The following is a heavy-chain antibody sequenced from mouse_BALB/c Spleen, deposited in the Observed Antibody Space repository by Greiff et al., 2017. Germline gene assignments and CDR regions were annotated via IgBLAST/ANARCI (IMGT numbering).Heavy chain of an antibody. CDR3: ARERDGYHFAY. D-gene: IGHD2-3*01. Sequence: QVQLQQPGAELVKPGTSVKLSCKASGYNFTSYWINWVKLRPGQGLEWIGDIYPGSGSTNYNEKFKSKATLTVDTSSSTAYMQLSSLASEDSALYYCARERDGYHFAYWGQGTLVTVSA. CDR2: IYPGSGST. V-gene: IGHV1-55*01. J-gene: IGHJ3*01. CDR1: GYNFTSYW.